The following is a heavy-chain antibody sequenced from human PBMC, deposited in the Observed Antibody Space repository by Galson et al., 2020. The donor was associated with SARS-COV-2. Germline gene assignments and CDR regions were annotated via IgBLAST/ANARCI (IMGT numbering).Heavy chain of an antibody. V-gene: IGHV1-18*01. CDR3: ARVLCGWFCGMDV. CDR2: ISAYNGNT. Sequence: ASVKVSCKASGYTFTSSGISWVRQAPGQGLEWMGWISAYNGNTNYAQKLQGRVTMTTDTSTSTAYMELRSLRSDDTAVYYGARVLCGWFCGMDVWGQGTTVTVSS. J-gene: IGHJ6*02. D-gene: IGHD6-19*01. CDR1: GYTFTSSG.